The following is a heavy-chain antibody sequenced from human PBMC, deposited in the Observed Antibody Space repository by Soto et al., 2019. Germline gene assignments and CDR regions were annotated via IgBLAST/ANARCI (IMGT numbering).Heavy chain of an antibody. CDR3: AKTRLYDNNDYHRDGFDV. CDR2: ISGDGSAT. V-gene: IGHV3-23*01. Sequence: EVKLLESGGGLVQPGESLRLSCAASGFRFWTYSMSWVRQAPGKGLEWASGISGDGSATSYADSLKGRFTVSRDNSKDTLFLQMNTLRVEDTAVYYCAKTRLYDNNDYHRDGFDVWGPGTAVTAS. D-gene: IGHD5-12*01. CDR1: GFRFWTYS. J-gene: IGHJ3*01.